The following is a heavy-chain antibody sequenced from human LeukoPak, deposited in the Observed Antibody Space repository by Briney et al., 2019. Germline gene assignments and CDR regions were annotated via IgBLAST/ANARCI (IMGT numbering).Heavy chain of an antibody. CDR2: ISSSGVTI. V-gene: IGHV3-11*01. Sequence: PGGSLRLSCAASGFTFSDFYMSWIRQAPGKGLEWISYISSSGVTIYYADSVKGRFTISRDNSKNTLYLQMNSLRAEDTAVYYCANLQSNYLNYWGQGTLVTVSS. CDR1: GFTFSDFY. J-gene: IGHJ4*02. D-gene: IGHD6-6*01. CDR3: ANLQSNYLNY.